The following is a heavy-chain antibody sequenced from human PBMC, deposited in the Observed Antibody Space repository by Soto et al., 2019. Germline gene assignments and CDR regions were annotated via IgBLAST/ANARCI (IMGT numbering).Heavy chain of an antibody. J-gene: IGHJ6*02. Sequence: QLQLQESGSGLVKASQTLSLTCGVSGGSITSSGYFWNWIRQPPGKGLEWVGYIYHSGSTYYNPSLKSRVTISVDGSKNHFSLRLTSVTAADTAVYYCASEGYYGLDVWGQGTTVTVSS. CDR3: ASEGYYGLDV. V-gene: IGHV4-30-2*01. CDR2: IYHSGST. CDR1: GGSITSSGYF.